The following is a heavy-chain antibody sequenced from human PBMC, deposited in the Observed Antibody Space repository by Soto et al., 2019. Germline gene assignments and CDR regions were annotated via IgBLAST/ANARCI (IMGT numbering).Heavy chain of an antibody. D-gene: IGHD1-26*01. CDR1: GGSFSGYY. CDR2: INHSGST. Sequence: SETLSLTCAVYGGSFSGYYWSWIRQPPGKGLEWIGEINHSGSTNYNPSLKSRVTISVDTSKNQFSLKLSSVTAADTAVYYCASGAGATQSDFDPWGQGTLVTVSS. CDR3: ASGAGATQSDFDP. V-gene: IGHV4-34*01. J-gene: IGHJ5*02.